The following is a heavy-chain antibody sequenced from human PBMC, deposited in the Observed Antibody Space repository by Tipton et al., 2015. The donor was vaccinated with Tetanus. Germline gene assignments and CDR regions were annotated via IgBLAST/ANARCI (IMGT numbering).Heavy chain of an antibody. D-gene: IGHD3/OR15-3a*01. Sequence: GLVKPSETLSLTCTVSGASLRGGDYHWSWIRQPPGKGLEWLAYISGSGTTNSNYSLKSRITMTQDTSRNQFSLKLTSVTAADTAVYFCAKDDAGLAQRGGFYFDSWGQGTLVTVSS. CDR3: AKDDAGLAQRGGFYFDS. J-gene: IGHJ4*02. CDR1: GASLRGGDYH. V-gene: IGHV4-61*08. CDR2: ISGSGTT.